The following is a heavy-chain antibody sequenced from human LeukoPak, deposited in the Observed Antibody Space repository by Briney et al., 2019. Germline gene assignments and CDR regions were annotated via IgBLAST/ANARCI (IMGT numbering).Heavy chain of an antibody. V-gene: IGHV1-69*13. Sequence: SVKVSCKASGGTFSSYAISWVRQAPGQGLEWMGGIIPIFGTANYAQKFQGRVTITADESTSTAYMELSSLRSEDTAVYYCARSPEDIVVVPAAIVYWSDPWGQGTLVTVSS. D-gene: IGHD2-2*01. CDR2: IIPIFGTA. CDR1: GGTFSSYA. CDR3: ARSPEDIVVVPAAIVYWSDP. J-gene: IGHJ5*02.